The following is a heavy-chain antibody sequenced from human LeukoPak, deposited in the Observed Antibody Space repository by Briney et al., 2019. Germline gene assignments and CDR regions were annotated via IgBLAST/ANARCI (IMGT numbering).Heavy chain of an antibody. V-gene: IGHV1-69*13. Sequence: SVKVSCKASGGTFSSYAISWVRQAPGQGLEWMGGIIPIFGTANYAQKFQGRVTITADESTSTAYMELSSLRSEDTAVYYCAREFSRYCSSTSCYPGLWFGEDFHFGYWGQGTLVTVSS. D-gene: IGHD2-2*01. CDR3: AREFSRYCSSTSCYPGLWFGEDFHFGY. CDR1: GGTFSSYA. CDR2: IIPIFGTA. J-gene: IGHJ4*02.